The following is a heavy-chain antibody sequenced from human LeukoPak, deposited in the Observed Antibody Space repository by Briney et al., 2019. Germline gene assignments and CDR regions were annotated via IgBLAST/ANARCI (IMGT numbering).Heavy chain of an antibody. CDR1: GFTFSSYA. Sequence: PGGSLRLSCAASGFTFSSYAMSWVRQAPGKGLEWVSAISGGGGSTYYADSVKGRFTISRDNSKNTLYLQMNSLRAEDTAVYYCAKLSYDSSGYPDYWGQGTLVTVSS. J-gene: IGHJ4*02. D-gene: IGHD3-22*01. V-gene: IGHV3-23*01. CDR3: AKLSYDSSGYPDY. CDR2: ISGGGGST.